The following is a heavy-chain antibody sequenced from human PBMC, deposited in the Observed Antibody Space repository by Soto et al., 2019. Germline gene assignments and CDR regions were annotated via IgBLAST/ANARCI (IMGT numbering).Heavy chain of an antibody. V-gene: IGHV3-66*01. J-gene: IGHJ4*02. CDR1: GVTVSSNY. Sequence: EVQLVESGGGLVQPGGSLRLSCAASGVTVSSNYMSWVRQAPGKGREWVSVIYSGGSTYYADSVKGRFTISRDNSKNTLYLQMNSLRIEDTAVYHCARGSYGRHYWGQGTLVTVSS. CDR2: IYSGGST. D-gene: IGHD2-15*01. CDR3: ARGSYGRHY.